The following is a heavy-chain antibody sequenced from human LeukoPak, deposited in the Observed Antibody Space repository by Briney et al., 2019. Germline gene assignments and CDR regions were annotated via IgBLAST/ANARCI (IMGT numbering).Heavy chain of an antibody. V-gene: IGHV1-69*01. CDR3: ARAIATKGSGSTDFDY. D-gene: IGHD3-10*01. Sequence: SVKVSCKASGGTFSSYAISWVRQAPGQGLEWMGGIIPIFGTANYAQKFQGRVAITADESTSTAYMELSSLRSEDTAVYYCARAIATKGSGSTDFDYWGQGTLVTVSS. J-gene: IGHJ4*02. CDR2: IIPIFGTA. CDR1: GGTFSSYA.